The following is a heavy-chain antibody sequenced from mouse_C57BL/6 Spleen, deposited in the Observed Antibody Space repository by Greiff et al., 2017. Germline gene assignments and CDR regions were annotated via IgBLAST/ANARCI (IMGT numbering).Heavy chain of an antibody. J-gene: IGHJ4*01. D-gene: IGHD1-1*01. Sequence: QVQLKESGAELVRPGASVKLSCKASGYTFTDYYINWVKQRPGQGLEWIARIYPGSGNTYYNEKFKGKATLTAEKSSSTAYMQLSSLTSEDSAVYFCARGYYGSSDYAMDYWGQGTSVTVSS. V-gene: IGHV1-76*01. CDR3: ARGYYGSSDYAMDY. CDR1: GYTFTDYY. CDR2: IYPGSGNT.